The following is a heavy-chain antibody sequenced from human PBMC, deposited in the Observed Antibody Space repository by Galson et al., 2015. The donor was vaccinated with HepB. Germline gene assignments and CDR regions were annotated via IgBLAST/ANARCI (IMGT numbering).Heavy chain of an antibody. J-gene: IGHJ4*02. CDR1: GFTFSTYA. D-gene: IGHD6-19*01. Sequence: SLRLSCAASGFTFSTYAMSWVRQAPGKGLEWVSGISGSGGRTYNADSVKGRFTISRDNSKNTLYLQMNSLRGEDTAVYYCAKDLGWGAVTGQFDYWGQGTLVTVSS. V-gene: IGHV3-23*01. CDR2: ISGSGGRT. CDR3: AKDLGWGAVTGQFDY.